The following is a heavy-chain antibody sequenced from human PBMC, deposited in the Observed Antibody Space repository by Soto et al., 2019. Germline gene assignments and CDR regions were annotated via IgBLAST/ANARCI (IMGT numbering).Heavy chain of an antibody. CDR3: ASLELLLGGGLDY. CDR2: MNPNSGNT. J-gene: IGHJ4*02. V-gene: IGHV1-8*01. CDR1: GYTLTIYD. D-gene: IGHD2-15*01. Sequence: ETSVKVTCTDSGYTLTIYDINWVRQATGQGLEWMGWMNPNSGNTGYAQKFQGRVTMTRNTSISTAYMELSSLRSEDTAVYYCASLELLLGGGLDYWGQGTLVTVS.